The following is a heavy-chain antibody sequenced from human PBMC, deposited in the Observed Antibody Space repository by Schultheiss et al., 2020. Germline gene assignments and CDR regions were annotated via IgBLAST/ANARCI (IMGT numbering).Heavy chain of an antibody. CDR1: GGSVSSGSYY. Sequence: SETLSLTCTVSGGSVSSGSYYWSWIRQHPGKGLEWIGYIYYSGSTHYNPSLKSRVTISVDTSKNQFSLKLSSVTAADTAVYYCARALPSIYGSGYYYYYGMDVWGQGTPVTVSS. CDR2: IYYSGST. V-gene: IGHV4-61*01. CDR3: ARALPSIYGSGYYYYYGMDV. D-gene: IGHD3-10*01. J-gene: IGHJ6*02.